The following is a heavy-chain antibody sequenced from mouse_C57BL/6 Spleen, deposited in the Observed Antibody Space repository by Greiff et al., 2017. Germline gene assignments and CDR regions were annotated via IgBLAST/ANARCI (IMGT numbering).Heavy chain of an antibody. V-gene: IGHV1-52*01. D-gene: IGHD1-1*01. CDR3: ARGDYYGSSPWFAY. Sequence: VPLPPPVAALVRPFSSVHLSFPASVSPFPRSWMPWVKQRPIQVLELIGNIDPSDSETHYNQKFKDKATLTVDKSSSTAYMQLSSLTSEDSAVYYCARGDYYGSSPWFAYWGQGTLVTVSA. J-gene: IGHJ3*01. CDR1: VSPFPRSW. CDR2: IDPSDSET.